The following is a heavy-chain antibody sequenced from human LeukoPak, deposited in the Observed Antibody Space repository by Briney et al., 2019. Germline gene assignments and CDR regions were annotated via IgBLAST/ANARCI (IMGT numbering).Heavy chain of an antibody. CDR1: GFTFSSYA. Sequence: GGSLRLSCAASGFTFSSYAMSWVRQAPGKGPEWVSAISGSGGSTYYADSVKGRFTISRDNSKNTLYLQMNSLRAEDTAVYYCANQGDYPIDYWGQGTLVTVSS. D-gene: IGHD4-11*01. V-gene: IGHV3-23*01. J-gene: IGHJ4*02. CDR3: ANQGDYPIDY. CDR2: ISGSGGST.